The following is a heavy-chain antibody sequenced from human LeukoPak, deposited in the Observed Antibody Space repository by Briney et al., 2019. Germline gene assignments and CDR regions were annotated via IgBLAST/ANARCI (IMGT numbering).Heavy chain of an antibody. J-gene: IGHJ1*01. D-gene: IGHD3-10*01. CDR2: ISAYNGNT. CDR3: ATVLLWFGELNAEYFQH. V-gene: IGHV1-18*04. CDR1: GYTCTSYG. Sequence: ASVKVSCKASGYTCTSYGISWVRQAPGQGLEWMGWISAYNGNTNYAQKLQGRVTMTTDTSTSTAYMELRSLRSDDTAVYYCATVLLWFGELNAEYFQHWGQGTLVTVSS.